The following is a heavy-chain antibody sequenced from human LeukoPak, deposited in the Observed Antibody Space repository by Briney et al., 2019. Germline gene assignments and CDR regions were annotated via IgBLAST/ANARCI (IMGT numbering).Heavy chain of an antibody. J-gene: IGHJ5*02. Sequence: PSETLSLTCTVSGGSISSSSYYWGWIRQPPGKGLEWIGSIYYSGSTYYNPSLKSRVTISVDTSKNQFSLKLSSVTAADTAVYYCARRSRVAAGMNWFDPWGQGTLVTVSS. CDR3: ARRSRVAAGMNWFDP. CDR2: IYYSGST. V-gene: IGHV4-39*07. D-gene: IGHD6-13*01. CDR1: GGSISSSSYY.